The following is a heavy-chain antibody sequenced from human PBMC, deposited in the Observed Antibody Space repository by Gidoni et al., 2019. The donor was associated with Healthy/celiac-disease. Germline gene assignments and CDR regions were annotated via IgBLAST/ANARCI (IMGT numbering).Heavy chain of an antibody. CDR3: ARDPSADTGWFDP. CDR1: GFTFSGDG. CDR2: IWYDVSNK. Sequence: VQLAESGGGVVQPGRYMRRSCAASGFTFSGDGMHWVRQAPGKGLEWVAVIWYDVSNKYYADSVKGRFTISRDNSKTTLYLQMNSLRAADTSVYYCARDPSADTGWFDPWGQGPLVTVSS. V-gene: IGHV3-33*01. J-gene: IGHJ5*02.